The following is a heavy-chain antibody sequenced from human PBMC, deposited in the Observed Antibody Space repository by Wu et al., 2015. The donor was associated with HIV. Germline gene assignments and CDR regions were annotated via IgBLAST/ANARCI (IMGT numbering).Heavy chain of an antibody. CDR1: GNTFNA. J-gene: IGHJ4*02. CDR2: IIPLFGTI. D-gene: IGHD6-19*01. CDR3: ANPRSPGFSSAWPTYFDY. V-gene: IGHV1-69*05. Sequence: QVQLVQSGAEVKKPGSSVKISCKASGNTFNAINWVRQAPGQGLEWMGGIIPLFGTIEYAQIFQGRVTITTDESTSTAYMRLSSLRSEDTAVYYCANPRSPGFSSAWPTYFDYWGQGTLVTVSS.